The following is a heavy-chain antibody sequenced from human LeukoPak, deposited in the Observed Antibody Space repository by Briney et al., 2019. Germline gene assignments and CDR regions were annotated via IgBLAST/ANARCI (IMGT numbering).Heavy chain of an antibody. CDR3: TRDDDTSSHYDRFDY. CDR1: GFTFSNYG. D-gene: IGHD3-22*01. CDR2: VWYDGNKK. Sequence: GGSLRLSCAASGFTFSNYGMHWVRQAPGKGLEWVAVVWYDGNKKYYADSVKGRFTISRDQSKNTVYLQMNSLRVEDTAVYYCTRDDDTSSHYDRFDYWGQGTLVTVSS. J-gene: IGHJ4*02. V-gene: IGHV3-33*01.